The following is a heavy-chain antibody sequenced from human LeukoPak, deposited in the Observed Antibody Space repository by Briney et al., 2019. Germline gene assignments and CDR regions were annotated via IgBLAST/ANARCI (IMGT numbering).Heavy chain of an antibody. CDR2: INPSSSGT. J-gene: IGHJ3*02. V-gene: IGHV1-2*02. CDR1: GYTFTGYY. D-gene: IGHD3-3*01. Sequence: GASVKVSCKASGYTFTGYYMHWGRQAPGQGLEWMGWINPSSSGTNYAQKFQGRVTMTRDTSISTAYMELSRLRSDDTAVYYCARRVTIYAFDIWGQGTMVTVSS. CDR3: ARRVTIYAFDI.